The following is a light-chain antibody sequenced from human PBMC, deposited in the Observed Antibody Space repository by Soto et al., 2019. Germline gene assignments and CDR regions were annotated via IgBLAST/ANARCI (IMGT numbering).Light chain of an antibody. CDR3: QSYDTRLSAVVV. Sequence: QSVLTQPPSVSGAPGQRVSISCIGSSSNIGAGYTVHWYQQLPGTAPKLIIYDTNNRPSGVPDRFSGSKSGTSASLAITGLQADDEADYYCQSYDTRLSAVVVFGGGTKVTVL. J-gene: IGLJ2*01. V-gene: IGLV1-40*01. CDR2: DTN. CDR1: SSNIGAGYT.